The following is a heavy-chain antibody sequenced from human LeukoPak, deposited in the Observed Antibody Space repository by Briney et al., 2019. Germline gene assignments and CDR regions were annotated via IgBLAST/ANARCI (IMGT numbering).Heavy chain of an antibody. J-gene: IGHJ6*02. CDR1: GFSLGDYW. V-gene: IGHV3-7*01. CDR2: IKQDGNEK. Sequence: PGGSLRLSCAASGFSLGDYWMNWVRQAPGKGLEWVANIKQDGNEKYFVDSVRGRFTISRDNAKNSLFLQMNSPRAEDTAVYYCARLMFRGHRLAGYSGMDVWGQGTTVTVSS. D-gene: IGHD3-10*01. CDR3: ARLMFRGHRLAGYSGMDV.